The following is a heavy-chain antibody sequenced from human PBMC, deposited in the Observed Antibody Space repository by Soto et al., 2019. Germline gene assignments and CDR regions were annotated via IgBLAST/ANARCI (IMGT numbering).Heavy chain of an antibody. V-gene: IGHV1-46*01. CDR3: ARVSYYYGSGSRNYGMDV. CDR1: GYTFTSYY. Sequence: QVQLVQSGAEVKKPGASVKVSCKASGYTFTSYYMHWVRQAPGQGLEWMGIINPSGGSTSYAQKFQGRVTMTRDTSTSTVYMELSSLRSEDTAVYYCARVSYYYGSGSRNYGMDVWGQGTTVTVSS. J-gene: IGHJ6*02. D-gene: IGHD3-10*01. CDR2: INPSGGST.